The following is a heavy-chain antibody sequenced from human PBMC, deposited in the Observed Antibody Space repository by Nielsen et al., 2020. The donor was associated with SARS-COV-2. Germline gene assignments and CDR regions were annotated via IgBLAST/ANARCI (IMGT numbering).Heavy chain of an antibody. D-gene: IGHD3-10*01. V-gene: IGHV3-7*03. CDR3: ARIWYGVQWYFDF. CDR2: IKQDGSER. CDR1: GGSFSGCY. J-gene: IGHJ2*01. Sequence: ETLSLTCAVYGGSFSGCYWSWIRQGPGKGLEWVAHIKQDGSERHYVDSVRGRFTISRDNAQKSVDLHMNSLRVEDTAVYYCARIWYGVQWYFDFWGRGTLVTVSS.